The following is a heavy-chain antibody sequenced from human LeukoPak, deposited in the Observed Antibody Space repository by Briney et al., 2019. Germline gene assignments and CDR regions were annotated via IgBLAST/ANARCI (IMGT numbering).Heavy chain of an antibody. CDR3: AKDRCSNGIGCYYNYMEV. D-gene: IGHD2-8*01. CDR1: AFTFSSYG. V-gene: IGHV3-30*02. J-gene: IGHJ6*03. CDR2: IQYDRTNE. Sequence: GGSLRLSCAASAFTFSSYGMHWVRQAPGKGLEWVAYIQYDRTNEQYAHSVKGRFRISRDNSNNILYLQMNSLRTEDTAVYYCAKDRCSNGIGCYYNYMEVWGKGTTVTISS.